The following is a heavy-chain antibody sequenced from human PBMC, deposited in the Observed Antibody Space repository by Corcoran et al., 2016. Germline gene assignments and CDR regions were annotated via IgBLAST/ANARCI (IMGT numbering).Heavy chain of an antibody. CDR2: INAGNGNT. J-gene: IGHJ6*02. D-gene: IGHD3-3*01. Sequence: QVQLVQSGAEVKKPGASVKVSCKASGYTFTSYAMHWVRQAPGQRLEWMGWINAGNGNTKYSQKCQGRVTITRDTSASTAYMELSSLRSEDTAVDYCARDARPYYDFWSGYYPAYYYYGMDVWGQGTTVTVSS. V-gene: IGHV1-3*01. CDR1: GYTFTSYA. CDR3: ARDARPYYDFWSGYYPAYYYYGMDV.